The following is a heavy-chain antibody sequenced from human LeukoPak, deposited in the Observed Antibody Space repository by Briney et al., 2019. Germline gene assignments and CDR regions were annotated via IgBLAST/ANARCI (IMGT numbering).Heavy chain of an antibody. CDR3: ARRATMVRGVII. CDR2: IYYSGST. D-gene: IGHD3-10*01. CDR1: GGFISSYY. V-gene: IGHV4-59*08. Sequence: SETLSLTCTVSGGFISSYYWSWIRQPPGKGLEWIGYIYYSGSTNYNPSLKSRVTISVDTSKNQFSLKLSSVTAADTAVYYCARRATMVRGVIIWGQGTLVTVSS. J-gene: IGHJ4*02.